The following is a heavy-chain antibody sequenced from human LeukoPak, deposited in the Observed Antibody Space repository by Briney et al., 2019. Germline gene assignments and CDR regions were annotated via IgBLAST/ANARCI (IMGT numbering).Heavy chain of an antibody. D-gene: IGHD3-22*01. J-gene: IGHJ4*02. CDR2: IKQDGSEK. CDR1: GFTFSSYW. Sequence: GGSLRLSCAASGFTFSSYWMSWVRQAPGKGLEWVANIKQDGSEKYYVDSVKGRFTISRDNAKNSLYLQMNSLRAEDTAVYYCARDGDSSGYGDFDYWGQGTLVTVSS. V-gene: IGHV3-7*01. CDR3: ARDGDSSGYGDFDY.